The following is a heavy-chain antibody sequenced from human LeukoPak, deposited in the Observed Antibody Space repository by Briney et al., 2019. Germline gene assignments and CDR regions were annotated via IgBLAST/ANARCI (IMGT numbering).Heavy chain of an antibody. V-gene: IGHV1-2*06. D-gene: IGHD1-26*01. CDR1: GYTFTGYY. CDR3: VREITRATTYFDS. CDR2: INPNNGDT. Sequence: VASVKVSCKASGYTFTGYYIHWVRQAPGQGLEWMGRINPNNGDTSYAQKFPGRVTLTRDTSIGTAYMELSSLRSDDTAMYYCVREITRATTYFDSWGQGTLVTVSS. J-gene: IGHJ4*02.